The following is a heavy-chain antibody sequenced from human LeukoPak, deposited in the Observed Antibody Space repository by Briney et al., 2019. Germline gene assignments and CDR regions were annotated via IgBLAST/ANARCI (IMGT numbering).Heavy chain of an antibody. D-gene: IGHD3-10*01. CDR2: IYTSGST. CDR3: ARDLRRFSLYGPSFDY. J-gene: IGHJ4*02. Sequence: SETLSLTCTVSGGSISSYYWSWLRQPAGKGLEWIGRIYTSGSTNYSPSLKSRVTMSVDTSKNQFSLKLSSVTAADTAVYYCARDLRRFSLYGPSFDYWGQGTLVTVSS. CDR1: GGSISSYY. V-gene: IGHV4-4*07.